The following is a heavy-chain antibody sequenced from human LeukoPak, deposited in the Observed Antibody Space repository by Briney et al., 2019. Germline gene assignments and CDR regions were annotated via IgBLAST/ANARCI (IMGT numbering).Heavy chain of an antibody. V-gene: IGHV1-69*01. D-gene: IGHD2-2*01. J-gene: IGHJ4*02. CDR3: ASLLGYCSSTSCSEHY. Sequence: SVKVSCKASGGTFSSYATSWVRQAPGQGLEWMGGIIPILGTANYAQKFQGRVTITADESTSTAYMELSSLRSEDTAVYYCASLLGYCSSTSCSEHYWGQGTLVTVSS. CDR1: GGTFSSYA. CDR2: IIPILGTA.